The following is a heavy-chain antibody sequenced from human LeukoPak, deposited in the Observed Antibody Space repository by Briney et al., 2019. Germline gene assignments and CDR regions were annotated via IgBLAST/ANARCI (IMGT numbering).Heavy chain of an antibody. Sequence: PGGSLRLSCAASGFTFSNYWMHWVRQAPGKGLVWVSCLQSDGISTRYADSVKGRFTISSDNAKNTLYLQMSSLKAEDTAVYYCMPSAMPELDYWGQGTLVTVSS. CDR1: GFTFSNYW. J-gene: IGHJ4*02. D-gene: IGHD2-2*01. CDR2: LQSDGIST. CDR3: MPSAMPELDY. V-gene: IGHV3-74*01.